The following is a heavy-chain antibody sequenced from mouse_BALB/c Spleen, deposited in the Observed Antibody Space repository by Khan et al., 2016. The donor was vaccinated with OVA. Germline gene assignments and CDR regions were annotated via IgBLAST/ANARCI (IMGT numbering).Heavy chain of an antibody. V-gene: IGHV3-2*02. CDR3: ARWFTY. Sequence: EVKLLESGPGLVKPSQSLSLTCTVTGYSITSDYAWNWIRQFPGNKLEWMGYISYSGSTTYNPSLKSRISITRDTSKNQFFLQLNSVTTEDTATXYCARWFTYWGQGTLVTVSA. CDR2: ISYSGST. CDR1: GYSITSDYA. J-gene: IGHJ3*01.